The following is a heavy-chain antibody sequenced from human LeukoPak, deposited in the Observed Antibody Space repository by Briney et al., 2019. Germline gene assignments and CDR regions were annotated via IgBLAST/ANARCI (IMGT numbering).Heavy chain of an antibody. CDR1: GFTXSDYY. Sequence: GFTXSDYYMSWVRQAPGKGLEWVSYISSSGSTXYYADSVKGRFTISRDKAKNSLYLQMNSLRAEETDVYYXXXXXXXXXXXXXDYWGQXTXVTVSS. J-gene: IGHJ4*02. CDR3: XXXXXXXXXXXXDY. V-gene: IGHV3-11*01. CDR2: ISSSGSTX.